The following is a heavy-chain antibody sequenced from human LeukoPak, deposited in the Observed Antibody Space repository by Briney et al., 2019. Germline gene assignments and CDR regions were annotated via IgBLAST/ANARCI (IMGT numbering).Heavy chain of an antibody. CDR3: ARDSNSYGSGATIDC. CDR2: IWYDGSNK. CDR1: GFTFSTYG. J-gene: IGHJ4*02. V-gene: IGHV3-33*01. Sequence: PGRSLRLSCAASGFTFSTYGMHWVRQAPGKGLEWLTDIWYDGSNKYYTDSVKGRFTISRDNSKNTLYLQMSSLRAEDTAVYYCARDSNSYGSGATIDCWGQGTLVTVSS. D-gene: IGHD3-10*01.